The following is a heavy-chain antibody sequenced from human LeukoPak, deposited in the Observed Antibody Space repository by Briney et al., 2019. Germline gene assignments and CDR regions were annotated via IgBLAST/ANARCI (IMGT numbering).Heavy chain of an antibody. V-gene: IGHV3-74*03. CDR3: ASAGYGDYATQTGWNWFDP. CDR1: GFTFSRYW. CDR2: ISPDGSTT. D-gene: IGHD4-17*01. Sequence: GGSLRLSCAASGFTFSRYWMHWVRQAPGKGLMWVSRISPDGSTTLYADSVKGRFTISRDNAKNTLYLQMNSLGAEDTAVYYCASAGYGDYATQTGWNWFDPWGQGTLVTVSS. J-gene: IGHJ5*02.